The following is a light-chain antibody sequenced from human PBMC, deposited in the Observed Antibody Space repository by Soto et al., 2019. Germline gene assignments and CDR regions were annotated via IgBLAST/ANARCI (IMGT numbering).Light chain of an antibody. V-gene: IGKV3D-15*01. J-gene: IGKJ1*01. Sequence: EIVMTQSPATLSVSPGERATLSCRASQSVSSNLAWYQQKPGQAPRLLIYGASNRATGIPDRFSGSGSGTEFTLTISSLQPDDFATYYCQQYHNYLTFGQGTKVDIK. CDR1: QSVSSN. CDR2: GAS. CDR3: QQYHNYLT.